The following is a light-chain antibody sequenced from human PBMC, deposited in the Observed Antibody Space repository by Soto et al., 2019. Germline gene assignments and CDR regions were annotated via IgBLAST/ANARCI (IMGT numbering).Light chain of an antibody. V-gene: IGKV1-5*01. CDR3: QQYNSCPRT. CDR1: QSISKW. J-gene: IGKJ1*01. CDR2: DAS. Sequence: DIQMTQSPSTLSASVGDRVTITCRASQSISKWLVWYQQKPQKAPKFLIYDASTLESGVPSRFSGSGSGTEFTLTISSLQPDDFATYYCQQYNSCPRTFGQGTKVDIK.